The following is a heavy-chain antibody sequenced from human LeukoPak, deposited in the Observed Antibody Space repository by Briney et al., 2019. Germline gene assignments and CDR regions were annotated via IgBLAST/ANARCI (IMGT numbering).Heavy chain of an antibody. CDR3: ARYVAAARFDY. CDR2: INPNSGGI. V-gene: IGHV1-2*02. Sequence: ASVKVSCKASGGTFSSYAISWVRQAPGQGLEWMGWINPNSGGINYAQEFQGRVTMTRDTSISTAYMELSRLRSDDTAVYYCARYVAAARFDYWGQGTLVTVSS. D-gene: IGHD6-13*01. J-gene: IGHJ4*02. CDR1: GGTFSSYA.